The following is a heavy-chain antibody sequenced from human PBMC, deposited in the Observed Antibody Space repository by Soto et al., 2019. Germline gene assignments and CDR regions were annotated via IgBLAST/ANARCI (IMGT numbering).Heavy chain of an antibody. J-gene: IGHJ4*02. CDR1: GGSITSSSHY. D-gene: IGHD6-6*01. V-gene: IGHV4-39*01. CDR2: IYYDGNT. Sequence: QLQLQESGPGLVKPSETLSLTCTVSGGSITSSSHYWGWIRQPPGKGLECMGHIYYDGNTYYNPSPKSRVTISLDTSKDPFSLRLNSVTAADTAVYYCERSSITPRLFMYPFDYWCQGTLGTVSS. CDR3: ERSSITPRLFMYPFDY.